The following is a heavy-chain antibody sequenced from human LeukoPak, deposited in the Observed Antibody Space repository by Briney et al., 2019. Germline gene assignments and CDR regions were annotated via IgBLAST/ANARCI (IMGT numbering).Heavy chain of an antibody. D-gene: IGHD2-15*01. CDR3: ARDRVGYNYYYGMDV. J-gene: IGHJ6*02. CDR2: INTGNDNT. CDR1: GYTFTNYA. Sequence: ASVKVSCKASGYTFTNYAIHWVRQAPEQRLEWMGWINTGNDNTKYSQKFQGRVTITRDTSASTAYMELSSLRSEDTAVYYCARDRVGYNYYYGMDVWGQGTTVTVSS. V-gene: IGHV1-3*04.